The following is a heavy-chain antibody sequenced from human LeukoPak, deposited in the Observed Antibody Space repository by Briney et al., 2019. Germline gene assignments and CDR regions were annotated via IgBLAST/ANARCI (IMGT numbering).Heavy chain of an antibody. CDR3: AKDMDAHNTSY. V-gene: IGHV4-34*01. CDR1: GGSFSGYY. D-gene: IGHD1-1*01. J-gene: IGHJ4*02. CDR2: ICHSDGT. Sequence: SETLSLTCAVSGGSFSGYYWNWIRKPPGPGPERLGEICHSDGTHNNPSLKSRVTITEESSKNQCFVNLNAVAAADTAVYYSAKDMDAHNTSYWGQGTLVTVSS.